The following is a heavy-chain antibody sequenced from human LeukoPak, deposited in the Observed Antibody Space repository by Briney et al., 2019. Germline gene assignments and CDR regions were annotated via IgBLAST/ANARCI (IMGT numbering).Heavy chain of an antibody. V-gene: IGHV3-7*01. CDR3: ARVNLGGFSRTAMVKYPYYFDY. CDR2: IKQDGSEK. CDR1: GFTFSSYW. D-gene: IGHD5-18*01. Sequence: GGSLRLSCAASGFTFSSYWMSWVRQAPGKGLDWVANIKQDGSEKYYVDSVKGRFTISRDNAKNSLYLQMNSLRAEDTAVYYCARVNLGGFSRTAMVKYPYYFDYWGQGTLVTVSS. J-gene: IGHJ4*02.